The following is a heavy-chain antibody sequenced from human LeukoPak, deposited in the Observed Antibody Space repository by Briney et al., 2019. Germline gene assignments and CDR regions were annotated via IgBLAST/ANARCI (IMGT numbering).Heavy chain of an antibody. Sequence: WASVKVSCKASGGTFSSYAISWVRQAPGQGLEWMGGIIPIFGTANYAQKFQGRVTITADESTSTAYMELSSLRSEDTAVYYCARRYYDSSSYSDNYYGMDVWGQGTTVTVSS. V-gene: IGHV1-69*13. D-gene: IGHD3-22*01. J-gene: IGHJ6*02. CDR3: ARRYYDSSSYSDNYYGMDV. CDR2: IIPIFGTA. CDR1: GGTFSSYA.